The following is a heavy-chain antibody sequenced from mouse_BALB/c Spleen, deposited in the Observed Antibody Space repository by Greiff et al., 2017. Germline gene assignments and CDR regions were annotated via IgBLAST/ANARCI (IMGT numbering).Heavy chain of an antibody. CDR1: GFTFSSYA. CDR2: ISSGGST. J-gene: IGHJ1*01. Sequence: EVMLVESGGGLVKPGGSLKLSCAASGFTFSSYAMSWVRQTPEKRLEWVASISSGGSTYYPDSVKGRFTISRDNARNILYLQMSSLRSEDTAMYYCARGERLRFWYFDVWGAGTTVTVSS. D-gene: IGHD1-1*01. CDR3: ARGERLRFWYFDV. V-gene: IGHV5-6-5*01.